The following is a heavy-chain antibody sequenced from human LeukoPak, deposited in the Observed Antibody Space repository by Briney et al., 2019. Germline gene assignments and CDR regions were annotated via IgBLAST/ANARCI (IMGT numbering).Heavy chain of an antibody. J-gene: IGHJ6*03. CDR3: ARDPTGGYYYYYMDV. CDR1: GFTFSSYS. CDR2: ISSSSSTI. V-gene: IGHV3-48*01. Sequence: GGSLRLSCAASGFTFSSYSMNWVRQAPGKGLEWVSYISSSSSTIYYADSVKGRFTISRDNAKNSLYLQMNSLRAEDTAVYYCARDPTGGYYYYYMDVRGRGTTVTVSS. D-gene: IGHD4-17*01.